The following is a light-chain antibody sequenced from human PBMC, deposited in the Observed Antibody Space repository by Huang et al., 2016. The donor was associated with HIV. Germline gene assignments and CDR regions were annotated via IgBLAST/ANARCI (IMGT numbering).Light chain of an antibody. CDR2: GAS. CDR1: QIINKY. Sequence: IQMTQAPPSLSAAVGDRVIITGRASQIINKYLNWYQQMPGRAPKLLISGASSLQGGVSSRFSGSGSGTDFTLTIRDLQPEDTATYHCQQSYNIPRTFGQGTLLEI. J-gene: IGKJ2*01. CDR3: QQSYNIPRT. V-gene: IGKV1-39*01.